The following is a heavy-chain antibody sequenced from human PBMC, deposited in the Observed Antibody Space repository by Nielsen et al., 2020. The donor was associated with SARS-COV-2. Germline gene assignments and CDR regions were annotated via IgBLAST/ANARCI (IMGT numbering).Heavy chain of an antibody. Sequence: GESLKISCAASGFTFSSYGMHWVRQAPGKGLEWVAVISYDGSNKYYADSVKGRFTISRDNSKNTLYLQMNSLRAEDTAVYYCAREARPTRFLEWLSHNWFDPWGQGTLVTVSS. CDR1: GFTFSSYG. D-gene: IGHD3-3*01. J-gene: IGHJ5*02. CDR2: ISYDGSNK. V-gene: IGHV3-30*03. CDR3: AREARPTRFLEWLSHNWFDP.